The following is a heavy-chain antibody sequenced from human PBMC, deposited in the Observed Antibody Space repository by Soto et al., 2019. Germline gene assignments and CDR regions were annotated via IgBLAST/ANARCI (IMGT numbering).Heavy chain of an antibody. CDR3: ASLSYGQLRYFDN. CDR2: IKQDGSDR. V-gene: IGHV3-7*01. J-gene: IGHJ4*02. Sequence: GGSLRLSCAVPKFTFGDYWMSWVRQAPGKGLEWVSNIKQDGSDRNYADSVKGRFTISRDNAGNSMYLQMNSLRAEDTAVYYCASLSYGQLRYFDNWGQGALVTVSS. CDR1: KFTFGDYW. D-gene: IGHD3-16*02.